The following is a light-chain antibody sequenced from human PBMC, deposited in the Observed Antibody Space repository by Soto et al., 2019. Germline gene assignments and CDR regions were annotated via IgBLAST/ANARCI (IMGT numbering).Light chain of an antibody. CDR1: QSVTSN. CDR3: QQYNDWPPT. CDR2: GAS. Sequence: EIVLTQSPGTLSLSPGERATLSCRASQSVTSNYLAWYQQKPGQAPRLLIYGASTRATGIPARFSGSGSGTEFTLSIGSLQSEDFAVYYCQQYNDWPPTVGQGTKVEIK. V-gene: IGKV3-15*01. J-gene: IGKJ1*01.